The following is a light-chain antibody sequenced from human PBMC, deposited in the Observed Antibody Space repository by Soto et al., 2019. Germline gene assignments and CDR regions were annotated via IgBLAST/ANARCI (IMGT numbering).Light chain of an antibody. CDR2: AVS. CDR3: SSYTTSSTLLI. Sequence: QSVLTQPPSASGSPGQSVTISCTGTSSDIGGYNSVSWYQQHPGKAPKLVIYAVSNRPSGVSSRFSGSKSGNTASLTMSGLQAEDEATYYCSSYTTSSTLLIFGGGTKLTVL. V-gene: IGLV2-14*01. J-gene: IGLJ2*01. CDR1: SSDIGGYNS.